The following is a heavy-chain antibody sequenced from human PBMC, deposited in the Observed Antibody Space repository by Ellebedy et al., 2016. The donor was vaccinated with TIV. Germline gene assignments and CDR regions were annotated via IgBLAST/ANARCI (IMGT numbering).Heavy chain of an antibody. CDR1: GGSISNHY. D-gene: IGHD6-19*01. CDR3: ARLRVAVAGLYYYYMDV. Sequence: SETLSLTCTVSGGSISNHYWSWMRQSPGKGLEWIGYIYYSGSTNYNPSLKSRVTISVDTSKNQFSLKLTSVTAADTAGYYCARLRVAVAGLYYYYMDVWGTGTSVTVSS. J-gene: IGHJ6*03. CDR2: IYYSGST. V-gene: IGHV4-59*11.